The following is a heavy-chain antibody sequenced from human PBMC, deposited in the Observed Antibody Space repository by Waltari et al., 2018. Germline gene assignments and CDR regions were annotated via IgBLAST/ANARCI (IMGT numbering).Heavy chain of an antibody. CDR3: ARVAYCSSTSCYTGMGYYYYYYYMDV. V-gene: IGHV4-59*01. D-gene: IGHD2-2*02. J-gene: IGHJ6*03. CDR2: IYYSGST. CDR1: GGSISSYY. Sequence: QLQLQESGPGLVKPSETLSLTCTVSGGSISSYYWSWIRQPPGKGLEWIGYIYYSGSTNYNPSLKSRVTISVDTSKNQFSLKLSSVTAADTAVYYCARVAYCSSTSCYTGMGYYYYYYYMDVWGKGTTVTISS.